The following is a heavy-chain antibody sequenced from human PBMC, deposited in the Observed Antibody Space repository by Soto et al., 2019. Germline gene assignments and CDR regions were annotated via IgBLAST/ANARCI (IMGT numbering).Heavy chain of an antibody. CDR3: ARGGYCSGGSCYYVDV. V-gene: IGHV3-20*01. CDR2: INWNGGSI. D-gene: IGHD2-15*01. CDR1: GFTFDDYG. J-gene: IGHJ6*03. Sequence: EVQLVESGGGVVRPGGSLRLSCAASGFTFDDYGMSWVRQASGKGLEWVSGINWNGGSIGYADSVKGRFTISRDNAKNSLYLQMNSLRAEDTALYHCARGGYCSGGSCYYVDVWGKGTTVTVSS.